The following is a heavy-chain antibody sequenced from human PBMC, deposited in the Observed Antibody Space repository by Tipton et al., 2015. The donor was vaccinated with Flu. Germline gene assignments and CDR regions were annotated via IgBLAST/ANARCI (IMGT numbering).Heavy chain of an antibody. CDR3: ARDRYYDSTASYYYGMGG. Sequence: LRLSCTVSGGSISSYYWSWVRQPPGKGLEWIGYIYYSGYIYYSGSTNYNPSLKSRVTISVDTSKNQFSLKLSSVTAADTAVYYCARDRYYDSTASYYYGMGGWGQGTTVTVSS. V-gene: IGHV4-59*01. D-gene: IGHD3-22*01. J-gene: IGHJ6*02. CDR2: IYYSGST. CDR1: GGSISSYY.